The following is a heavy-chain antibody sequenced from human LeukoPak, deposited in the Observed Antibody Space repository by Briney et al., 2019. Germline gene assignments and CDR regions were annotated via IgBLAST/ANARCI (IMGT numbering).Heavy chain of an antibody. CDR1: GYTFTSYY. Sequence: GASVKVSCKTSGYTFTSYYIHWVRQAPGQGLEWMGIINPSGGSTSYAQKFQGRVTMTRDTSTSTVYMYLSSLRSEDTAVYYCARDTEGMAYYFDYWGQGTLVTVSS. V-gene: IGHV1-46*01. CDR3: ARDTEGMAYYFDY. J-gene: IGHJ4*02. CDR2: INPSGGST. D-gene: IGHD5-24*01.